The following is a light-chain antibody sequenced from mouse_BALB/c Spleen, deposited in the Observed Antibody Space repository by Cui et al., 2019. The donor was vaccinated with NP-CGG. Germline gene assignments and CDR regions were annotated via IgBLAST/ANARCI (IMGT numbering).Light chain of an antibody. Sequence: HAVVSQASAITTSPSATVTLTCRSSTGAITTSNYANWVQEKPDHLFTGLIGGTNNRAPGVPARFLGSLIGDKAALIITGAQTEDESIYFCALWYSNHWVFGGGTKLTVL. CDR1: TGAITTSNY. V-gene: IGLV1*01. J-gene: IGLJ1*01. CDR3: ALWYSNHWV. CDR2: GTN.